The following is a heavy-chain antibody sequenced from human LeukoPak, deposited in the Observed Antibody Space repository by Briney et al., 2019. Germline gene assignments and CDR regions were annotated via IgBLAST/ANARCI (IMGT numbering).Heavy chain of an antibody. CDR3: ARREAFRSSFDY. CDR2: IYYSGST. CDR1: GGSISSSSYY. V-gene: IGHV4-39*01. Sequence: SETLSLTCTVSGGSISSSSYYWGWIRQPPGKGLEWIGSIYYSGSTYYNPSLKSRVTISVDTSKNQFSLKLSSVTAADTAVYYCARREAFRSSFDYWGQGTLVTVSS. J-gene: IGHJ4*02.